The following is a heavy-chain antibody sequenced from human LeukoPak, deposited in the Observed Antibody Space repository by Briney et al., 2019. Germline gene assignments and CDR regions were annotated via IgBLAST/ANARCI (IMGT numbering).Heavy chain of an antibody. Sequence: SETLSLTCTVSGGSISSYYWSWIRQPPGKGLEWIGYIYYSGSTNYNPSLKSRVTISVDTSKNQFSLKLSSVTAADTAVYYCARFVWGGAGRILDYWGQGTLVTVSS. CDR1: GGSISSYY. D-gene: IGHD2-8*01. J-gene: IGHJ4*02. V-gene: IGHV4-59*01. CDR3: ARFVWGGAGRILDY. CDR2: IYYSGST.